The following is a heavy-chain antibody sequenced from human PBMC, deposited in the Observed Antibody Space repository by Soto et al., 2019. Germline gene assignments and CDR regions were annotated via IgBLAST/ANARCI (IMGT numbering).Heavy chain of an antibody. D-gene: IGHD6-19*01. CDR3: ATSRGWRAYFDY. CDR1: GFTVSSDW. V-gene: IGHV3-7*01. J-gene: IGHJ4*02. Sequence: EVQLVESGGGVVQPGGSLRLSCAASGFTVSSDWMTWVRHAPGKGLEGVANINRDGSEEYYVDSVKGRFTISRDNVKNSLYLHMNSVRAEDSAVYYCATSRGWRAYFDYWGQGTLVTVSS. CDR2: INRDGSEE.